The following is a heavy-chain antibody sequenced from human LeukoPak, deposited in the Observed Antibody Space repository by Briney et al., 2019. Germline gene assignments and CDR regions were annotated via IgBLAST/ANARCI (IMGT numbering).Heavy chain of an antibody. V-gene: IGHV3-66*01. CDR3: ARGAITMVRGWEFDY. D-gene: IGHD3-10*01. CDR2: IYSGGST. CDR1: GFTVSSSY. Sequence: GGSPRLSCAASGFTVSSSYMTWVRQAPGKGLEWVSVIYSGGSTKYADSVKGRFTISRDNSKNTLYLQMNSLRAEDTAVYFCARGAITMVRGWEFDYWGQGTLVTVSS. J-gene: IGHJ4*02.